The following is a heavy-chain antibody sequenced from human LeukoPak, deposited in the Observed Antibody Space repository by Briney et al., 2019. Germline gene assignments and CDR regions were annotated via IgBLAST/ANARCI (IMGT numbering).Heavy chain of an antibody. J-gene: IGHJ4*02. Sequence: GESLQISCKGSGYSFTNYWIGWVRQMPGRGLEWMGIIYPGDSETRYSPSFQGQVTISVDKSISTAYLQWSSLKASDTAMYYCARPYSSSWYSGLEYWGQGTLVTVSS. CDR2: IYPGDSET. V-gene: IGHV5-51*01. CDR1: GYSFTNYW. CDR3: ARPYSSSWYSGLEY. D-gene: IGHD6-13*01.